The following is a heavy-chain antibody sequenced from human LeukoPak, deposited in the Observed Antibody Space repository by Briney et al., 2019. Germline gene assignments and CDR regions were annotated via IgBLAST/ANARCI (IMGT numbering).Heavy chain of an antibody. J-gene: IGHJ4*02. CDR3: ARVGSSGCEDY. V-gene: IGHV1-8*02. D-gene: IGHD6-19*01. CDR1: GGTFSSYA. Sequence: GASVKVSCKASGGTFSSYAISWVRQATGQGLEWMGWMNPNSGNTGYAQKFQGRVTMTRSTSISTAYMELSSLRSEDTAVYYCARVGSSGCEDYWGQGTLVTVSS. CDR2: MNPNSGNT.